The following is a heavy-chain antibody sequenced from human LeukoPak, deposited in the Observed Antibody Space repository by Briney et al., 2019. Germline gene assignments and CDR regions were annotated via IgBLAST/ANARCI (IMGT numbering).Heavy chain of an antibody. CDR3: AKSAGITMIVVVIKGPDY. V-gene: IGHV3-23*01. J-gene: IGHJ4*02. CDR2: ISGSGGST. Sequence: PGGSLRLSCAASGFTFSSYAMSWVRQAPGKGLEWVSAISGSGGSTYYADSVKGRFTISRDNSKNTLYLQMNSLRAEDTAVYYCAKSAGITMIVVVIKGPDYWGQGTLVTVSS. CDR1: GFTFSSYA. D-gene: IGHD3-22*01.